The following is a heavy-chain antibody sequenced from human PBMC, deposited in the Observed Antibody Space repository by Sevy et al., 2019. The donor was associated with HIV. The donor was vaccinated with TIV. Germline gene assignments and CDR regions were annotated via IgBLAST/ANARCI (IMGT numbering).Heavy chain of an antibody. CDR1: GFTFQAFG. J-gene: IGHJ6*02. CDR2: ISFDGDTK. D-gene: IGHD3-22*01. V-gene: IGHV3-30*18. CDR3: AKRGGHDTSGYVSYYYYGMDV. Sequence: GESLKISCSGFGFTFQAFGMHWVRQAPGKGLEWLALISFDGDTKYYGDSVKGRFTISRDNSKNTLYLQMNSLRVEDTAVYYCAKRGGHDTSGYVSYYYYGMDVWGQGTTVTVSS.